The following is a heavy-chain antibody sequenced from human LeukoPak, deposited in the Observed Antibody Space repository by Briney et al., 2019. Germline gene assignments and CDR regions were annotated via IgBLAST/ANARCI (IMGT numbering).Heavy chain of an antibody. D-gene: IGHD2-2*01. CDR3: AKVPVVPAAPRVYYFDY. Sequence: QPGGSLRLSCAASGFTFSSYAMSWVRQAPGKGLEWVSAISGSGGSTYYADSVKGRFTISRDNSKNTLYLQMNSLRAEDTAVYYCAKVPVVPAAPRVYYFDYWGQGTLVTVSS. CDR1: GFTFSSYA. J-gene: IGHJ4*02. CDR2: ISGSGGST. V-gene: IGHV3-23*01.